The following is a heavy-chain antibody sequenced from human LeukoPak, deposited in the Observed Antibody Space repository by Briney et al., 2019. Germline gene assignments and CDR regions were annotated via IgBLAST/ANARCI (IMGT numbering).Heavy chain of an antibody. J-gene: IGHJ4*02. CDR3: ARGGTPGFSTGRIDY. V-gene: IGHV3-53*04. CDR2: LYGAGST. Sequence: GGSLRLSCAASGFDVSSNYMSWVRQAPGKGLEWVSVLYGAGSTYYADSVKGRFTISRHDSQNTLFLQMNSLRAEDTAVYYCARGGTPGFSTGRIDYWGQGTLVTVSS. D-gene: IGHD6-19*01. CDR1: GFDVSSNY.